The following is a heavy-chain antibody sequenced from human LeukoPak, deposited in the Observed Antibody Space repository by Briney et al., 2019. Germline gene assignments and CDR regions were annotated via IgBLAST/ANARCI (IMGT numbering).Heavy chain of an antibody. J-gene: IGHJ4*02. CDR2: ISYDGSNK. CDR3: ARPPTYYDFWSGYYFDY. Sequence: GGSLRLSCAASGFTFSSYAMHWVRQAPGKGLEWVAVISYDGSNKYYADSVKGRFTISRDNSKNTLYLQMNSLRAEDTAVYYCARPPTYYDFWSGYYFDYWGQETLVTVSS. CDR1: GFTFSSYA. V-gene: IGHV3-30-3*01. D-gene: IGHD3-3*01.